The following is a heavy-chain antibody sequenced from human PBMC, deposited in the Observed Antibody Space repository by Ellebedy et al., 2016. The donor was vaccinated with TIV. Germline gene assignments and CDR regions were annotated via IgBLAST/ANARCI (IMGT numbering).Heavy chain of an antibody. CDR1: GFTVSNNH. CDR2: IRFDGST. V-gene: IGHV3-53*01. D-gene: IGHD4-23*01. J-gene: IGHJ6*02. Sequence: GESLKISCAASGFTVSNNHMNWVRQAPGEGPEWVSVIRFDGSTEYADSVKGRFTVSRDSSKNTLYLQMNSLRVEDTAIYYCARYGGNTGGMDVWGQGTTVIVSS. CDR3: ARYGGNTGGMDV.